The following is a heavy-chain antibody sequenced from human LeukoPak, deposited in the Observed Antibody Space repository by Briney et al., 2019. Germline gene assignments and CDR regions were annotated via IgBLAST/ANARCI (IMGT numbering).Heavy chain of an antibody. D-gene: IGHD3-3*01. CDR1: GGSISSYY. Sequence: PSETLSLTRSVSGGSISSYYWSWIRQPPGRGLEWIGYVYYTGSTNYNPSLKSRVTISVDTSKNQFSLKLSSVTAADTAVYYCARHPSFGMVIESWGQGTLATVSS. J-gene: IGHJ4*02. CDR2: VYYTGST. CDR3: ARHPSFGMVIES. V-gene: IGHV4-59*08.